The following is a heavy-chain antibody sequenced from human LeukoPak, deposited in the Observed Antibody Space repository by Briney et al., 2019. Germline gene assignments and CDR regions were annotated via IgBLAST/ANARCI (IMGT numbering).Heavy chain of an antibody. CDR3: AREGPGSGNANYYYMDV. V-gene: IGHV1-69*13. Sequence: SVKVSCKASGGTFSSYAISWVRQAPGQGLEWMGGIIPIFGTANYAQKFQGRVTITADESTSTAYMELSSLRSEDTAVYYCAREGPGSGNANYYYMDVWGKGTTVTISS. J-gene: IGHJ6*03. CDR2: IIPIFGTA. D-gene: IGHD3-10*01. CDR1: GGTFSSYA.